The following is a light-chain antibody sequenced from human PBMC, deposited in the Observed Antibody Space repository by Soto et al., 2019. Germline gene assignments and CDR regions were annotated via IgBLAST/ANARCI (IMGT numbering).Light chain of an antibody. J-gene: IGKJ4*01. CDR3: QHLISYPLT. Sequence: DIQLTQSPSFLSASIGDSVTFTCRASQGISTYLAWYQQKPGRAPKLLIYVASTLQSGVTSRFSGSGSGTEFTLTISSLQPEDFATYYCQHLISYPLTFGGGTKVESK. CDR1: QGISTY. V-gene: IGKV1-9*01. CDR2: VAS.